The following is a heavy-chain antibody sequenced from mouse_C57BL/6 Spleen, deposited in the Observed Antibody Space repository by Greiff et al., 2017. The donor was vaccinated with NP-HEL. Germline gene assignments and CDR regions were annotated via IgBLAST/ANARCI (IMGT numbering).Heavy chain of an antibody. CDR1: GYTFTSYW. V-gene: IGHV1-53*01. J-gene: IGHJ2*01. D-gene: IGHD1-1*01. CDR2: INPSNGGT. CDR3: TTATVDY. Sequence: QVHVKQPGTELVKPGASVKLSCKASGYTFTSYWMHWVKQRPGQGLEWIGNINPSNGGTKYNEKFQSKATLTVDTSSSTAYLQLSSLTSEDTAVYYCTTATVDYWGQGTILTVSS.